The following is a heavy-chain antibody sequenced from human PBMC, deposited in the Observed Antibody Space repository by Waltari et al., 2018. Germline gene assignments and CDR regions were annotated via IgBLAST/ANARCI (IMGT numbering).Heavy chain of an antibody. D-gene: IGHD1-26*01. J-gene: IGHJ4*02. CDR2: INPNSGGT. CDR3: ARYPLGATRLYFDY. V-gene: IGHV1-2*02. CDR1: GYTFTGYY. Sequence: QVQLVQSGAEVKKPGASVKVSCKASGYTFTGYYMHWVRQAPGQGLGWKGWINPNSGGTNYAQKFQGRVTMTRDTSISTAYMELSRLRSDDTAVYYCARYPLGATRLYFDYWGQGTLVTVSS.